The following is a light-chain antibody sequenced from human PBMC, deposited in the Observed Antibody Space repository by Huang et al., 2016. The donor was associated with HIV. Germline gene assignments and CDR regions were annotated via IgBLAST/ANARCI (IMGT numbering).Light chain of an antibody. CDR3: LQYYSVPQT. Sequence: DIVMTQSPDSLAVSPGERATINCKSSQTVLYSLNTKNYLAWFQQKPGRPPKLVIYCATTRESGVPDRFSGSGSGTDFTLTINNLQAEDVAVYFCLQYYSVPQTFGHGTKVEIK. CDR2: CAT. V-gene: IGKV4-1*01. CDR1: QTVLYSLNTKNY. J-gene: IGKJ1*01.